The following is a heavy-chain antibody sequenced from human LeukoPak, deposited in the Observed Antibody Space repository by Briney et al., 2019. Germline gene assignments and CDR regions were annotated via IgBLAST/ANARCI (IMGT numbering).Heavy chain of an antibody. V-gene: IGHV4-59*01. CDR3: ARLPYSSSCYDCWFDP. J-gene: IGHJ5*02. CDR1: GGSISSYY. D-gene: IGHD6-13*01. Sequence: NPSETLSLTCTVSGGSISSYYWSWIRQPPGKGLEWIGYIYYSGSTNYNPSLKSRVTISVDTSKNQFSLKLSSVTAADTAVYYCARLPYSSSCYDCWFDPWGQGTLVTVSS. CDR2: IYYSGST.